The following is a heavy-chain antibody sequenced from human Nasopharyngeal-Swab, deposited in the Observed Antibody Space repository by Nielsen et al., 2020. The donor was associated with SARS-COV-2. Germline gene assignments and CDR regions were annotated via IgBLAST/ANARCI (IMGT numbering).Heavy chain of an antibody. Sequence: GSLRLSCVVYGGSFTSYYWGWIRQPPGKGLEWIAEINHSGSTHYNPSLKSRVTISLDTSKNQFSPKLSSLTAADTAVYYCARGLSGVVPAPILGLGPFYSYYYMDVWGKGTTVTVSS. CDR2: INHSGST. J-gene: IGHJ6*03. CDR1: GGSFTSYY. D-gene: IGHD2-2*01. V-gene: IGHV4-34*01. CDR3: ARGLSGVVPAPILGLGPFYSYYYMDV.